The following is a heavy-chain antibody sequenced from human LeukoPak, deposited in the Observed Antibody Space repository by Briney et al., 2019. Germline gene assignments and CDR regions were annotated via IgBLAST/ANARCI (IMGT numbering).Heavy chain of an antibody. J-gene: IGHJ3*02. CDR1: GYTFSHYS. V-gene: IGHV3-21*01. CDR3: VSGNDPDSTWENYRLDAFDI. D-gene: IGHD3-16*02. CDR2: ISSTSDYI. Sequence: SGGSLRLSCAASGYTFSHYSVNWVRQAPGKGLEWASSISSTSDYIYYADSVKGRFTISRDNTKSSLYLQMNSLRAEDTAVYYCVSGNDPDSTWENYRLDAFDIWGQGTTVIVSS.